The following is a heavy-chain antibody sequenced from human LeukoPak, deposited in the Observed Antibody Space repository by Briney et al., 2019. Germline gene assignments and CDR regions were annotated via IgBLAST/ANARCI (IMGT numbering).Heavy chain of an antibody. CDR1: GRSISRHY. CDR3: ARVLTAVAGPYYFDF. J-gene: IGHJ4*02. Sequence: SETLSLTCTVSGRSISRHYWSWIRQPAGKGLEWIGRIYSSGNTNYNPSLNSRVTMSVDTSKKQFSLKLTSVTTAHTTVYYCARVLTAVAGPYYFDFWGQGTLVTVSS. V-gene: IGHV4-4*07. CDR2: IYSSGNT. D-gene: IGHD6-19*01.